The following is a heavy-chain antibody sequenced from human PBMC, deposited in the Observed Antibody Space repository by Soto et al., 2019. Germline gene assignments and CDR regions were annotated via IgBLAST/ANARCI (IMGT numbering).Heavy chain of an antibody. CDR2: IYPGDSDT. V-gene: IGHV5-51*01. Sequence: EVQLVQSGAEVKKPGESLKISCKGSGYSFTTYWIGWVRQMPGKGLEWMGIIYPGDSDTRYSPSFQGQVLISVDKSISTAYLHWGNLKPSNTAVYYCARGGIVGHTVGAFDIWGQGTMVTVPS. J-gene: IGHJ3*02. D-gene: IGHD1-26*01. CDR1: GYSFTTYW. CDR3: ARGGIVGHTVGAFDI.